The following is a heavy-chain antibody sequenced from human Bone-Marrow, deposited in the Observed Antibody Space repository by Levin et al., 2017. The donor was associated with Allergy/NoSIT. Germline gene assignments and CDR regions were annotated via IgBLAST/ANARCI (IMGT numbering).Heavy chain of an antibody. D-gene: IGHD3-10*01. Sequence: GESLKISCVVSGFTFSSYGLHWVRQAPGKGLEWVAVIWYDGSKTYHADSVTGRFTISRDNSKNTLNLQMNNLRAEDTAVYYCARDSGSISYYLDYWGQGTLVTVSS. J-gene: IGHJ4*02. V-gene: IGHV3-33*01. CDR2: IWYDGSKT. CDR3: ARDSGSISYYLDY. CDR1: GFTFSSYG.